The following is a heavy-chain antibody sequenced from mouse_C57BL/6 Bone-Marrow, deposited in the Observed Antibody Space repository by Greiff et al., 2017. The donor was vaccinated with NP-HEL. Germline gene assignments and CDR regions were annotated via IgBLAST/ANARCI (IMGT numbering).Heavy chain of an antibody. D-gene: IGHD2-3*01. V-gene: IGHV1-59*01. CDR3: AREGIYDGYPWFAY. Sequence: QVQLQQPGAELVRPGTSVKLSCKASGYTFTSYWMHWVKQRPGQGLEWIGVIDPSDSYTNYNQKFKGKATLTVDTSSSTAYMQLSSLTSEDSAVYYCAREGIYDGYPWFAYWGQGTLVTVSA. CDR2: IDPSDSYT. CDR1: GYTFTSYW. J-gene: IGHJ3*01.